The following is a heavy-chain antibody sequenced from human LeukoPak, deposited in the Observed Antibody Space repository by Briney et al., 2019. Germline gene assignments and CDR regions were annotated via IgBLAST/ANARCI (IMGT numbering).Heavy chain of an antibody. CDR3: ARRIAARPGARYFDY. V-gene: IGHV4-34*01. J-gene: IGHJ4*02. CDR1: GGSIGSFY. D-gene: IGHD6-6*01. CDR2: INHSGST. Sequence: SETLSLTCTVSGGSIGSFYWSWIRQPPGKGLEWIGEINHSGSTNYNPSLKSRVTISVDTSKNQFSLKLSSVTAADTAVYYCARRIAARPGARYFDYWGQGTLVTVSS.